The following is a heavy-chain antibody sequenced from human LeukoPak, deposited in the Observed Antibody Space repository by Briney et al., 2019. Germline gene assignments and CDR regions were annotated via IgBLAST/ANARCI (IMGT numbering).Heavy chain of an antibody. CDR3: AREHRGYFSDNYYYYYYMDV. CDR2: IYYSGST. V-gene: IGHV4-59*01. Sequence: PSETLSLTCTVSGGSISSYYWSWIRQPPGKGLEWIGYIYYSGSTNYNPSLKSRVTISVDTSKNQFSLKLNSVTAADTAVYYCAREHRGYFSDNYYYYYYMDVWGKGTTVTVSS. J-gene: IGHJ6*03. CDR1: GGSISSYY. D-gene: IGHD5-12*01.